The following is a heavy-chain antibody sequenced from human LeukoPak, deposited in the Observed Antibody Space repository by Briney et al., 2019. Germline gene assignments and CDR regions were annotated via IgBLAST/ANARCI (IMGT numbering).Heavy chain of an antibody. CDR2: IYYSGNT. V-gene: IGHV4-39*01. CDR3: ARTHVPAAKLEIPPVAFDI. D-gene: IGHD2-2*01. CDR1: GGSISSSNYY. J-gene: IGHJ3*02. Sequence: SETLSLTCTVSGGSISSSNYYWGWIRQPPGKGLEWVGTIYYSGNTNYNPSLKSRVTISVDTSKNQFSLKVSSVTAADTAVYYCARTHVPAAKLEIPPVAFDIWGQGTMVTVSS.